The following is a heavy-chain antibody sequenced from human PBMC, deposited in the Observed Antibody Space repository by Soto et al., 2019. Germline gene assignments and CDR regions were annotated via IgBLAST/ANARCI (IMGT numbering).Heavy chain of an antibody. CDR1: GDAIYIGGYY. D-gene: IGHD2-2*01. J-gene: IGHJ5*02. Sequence: SETLSLTCTVSGDAIYIGGYYWTWIRQHPGKGLEWIGYIYHTGKTYYNPSLESRVTMSVDTSKNQFSLKLASVTAADTAVYYCARDGSXXANWIDPWGQGTLVTVSS. CDR2: IYHTGKT. V-gene: IGHV4-31*03. CDR3: ARDGSXXANWIDP.